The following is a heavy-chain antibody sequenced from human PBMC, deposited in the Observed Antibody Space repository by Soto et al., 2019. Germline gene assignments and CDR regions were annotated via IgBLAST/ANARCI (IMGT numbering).Heavy chain of an antibody. Sequence: LSLTCAVSGYSISSGYYWGWILQPPVIVLEWILSTSHSANTYYKTSLKSRVIISVDTSKNQFSLKLSSVTAADTAVYYCARKRSGSPRDGFDIWGQGTVVTVSS. CDR1: GYSISSGYY. D-gene: IGHD3-3*01. V-gene: IGHV4-38-2*01. CDR3: ARKRSGSPRDGFDI. J-gene: IGHJ3*02. CDR2: TSHSANT.